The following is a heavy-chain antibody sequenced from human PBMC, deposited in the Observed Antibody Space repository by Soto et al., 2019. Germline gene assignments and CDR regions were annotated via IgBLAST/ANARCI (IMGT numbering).Heavy chain of an antibody. Sequence: SGPTLVNPTQTLTVTCTFSGFSLSTSGVGVGWIRQPPGKALERLALIYWDDDKRYSPSLKSRLTITKDTSKNQVVLTMTNMDPVDTATYYCAHRGSGSYYRKTYYYYYGMDVWGQGTTVTVSS. J-gene: IGHJ6*02. CDR3: AHRGSGSYYRKTYYYYYGMDV. D-gene: IGHD3-10*01. CDR1: GFSLSTSGVG. CDR2: IYWDDDK. V-gene: IGHV2-5*02.